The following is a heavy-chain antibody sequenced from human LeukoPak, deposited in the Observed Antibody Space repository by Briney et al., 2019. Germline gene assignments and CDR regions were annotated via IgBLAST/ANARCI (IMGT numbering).Heavy chain of an antibody. CDR3: ARDGGEYSF. Sequence: GSLRLSCAASGFTFSSYGMHWVRQAPGKGLEWVAVIWYDGSNKYYADSVKGRITISRDNSKNTLYLQMNSLRAEDTAVYYCARDGGEYSFWGQGTLVTVSS. D-gene: IGHD2/OR15-2a*01. CDR2: IWYDGSNK. J-gene: IGHJ4*02. CDR1: GFTFSSYG. V-gene: IGHV3-33*01.